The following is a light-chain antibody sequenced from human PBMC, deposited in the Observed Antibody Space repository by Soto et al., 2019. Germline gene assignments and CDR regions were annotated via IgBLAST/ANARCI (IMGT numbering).Light chain of an antibody. CDR2: DVS. CDR3: YSYTSSSTYV. Sequence: QPVPTQPSPVSGYPWQSITIPCSGTSSDVGAYNYVSWDQQHPAKAPKLMIYDVSNRPSGVSDRFSGSKSGNTASLTISGLQAEDEADYYCYSYTSSSTYVFGSGTKVT. CDR1: SSDVGAYNY. J-gene: IGLJ1*01. V-gene: IGLV2-14*01.